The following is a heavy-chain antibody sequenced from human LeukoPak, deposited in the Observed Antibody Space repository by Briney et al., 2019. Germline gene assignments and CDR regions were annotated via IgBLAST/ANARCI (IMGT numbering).Heavy chain of an antibody. V-gene: IGHV1-46*01. J-gene: IGHJ6*02. CDR1: GYTFTSYY. CDR3: ASANIYGDYESPEFYYYYGMDV. CDR2: INTSGGST. D-gene: IGHD4-17*01. Sequence: ASVKVSCKASGYTFTSYYMHWVRQAPGQGLEWMGIINTSGGSTSYAQKFQGRVTMTRDTSTSTVYMELSSLRSEDTAVYYCASANIYGDYESPEFYYYYGMDVWGQGTTVTVSS.